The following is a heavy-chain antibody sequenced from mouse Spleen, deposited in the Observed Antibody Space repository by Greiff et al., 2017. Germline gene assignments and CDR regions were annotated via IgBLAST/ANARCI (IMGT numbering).Heavy chain of an antibody. D-gene: IGHD2-2*01. Sequence: VQLQQSGAELVRSGASVKLSCTASGFNIKDYYMHWVKQRPEQGLEWIGWIDPENGDTEYAPKFQGNATMTADTSSNTAYLQLSSLTSEDTAVYYCNAWGGYQFAYWGQGTLVTVSA. V-gene: IGHV14-4*02. J-gene: IGHJ3*01. CDR2: IDPENGDT. CDR3: NAWGGYQFAY. CDR1: GFNIKDYY.